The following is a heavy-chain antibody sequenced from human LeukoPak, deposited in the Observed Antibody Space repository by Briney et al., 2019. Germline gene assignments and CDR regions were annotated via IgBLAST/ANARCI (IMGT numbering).Heavy chain of an antibody. CDR2: IYYSGST. V-gene: IGHV4-59*01. CDR3: ARGNWNFDY. CDR1: GGSISSYY. Sequence: NPSETLSLTCTVSGGSISSYYWSWIRQPPGKGLEWIGYIYYSGSTNYNPSLKSRVTISVDTSKNQFSLKLSSVTAADTAVYYCARGNWNFDYWGQGTLVTVSS. D-gene: IGHD1-1*01. J-gene: IGHJ4*02.